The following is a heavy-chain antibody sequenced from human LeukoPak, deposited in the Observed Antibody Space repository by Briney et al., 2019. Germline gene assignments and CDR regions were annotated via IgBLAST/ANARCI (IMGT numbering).Heavy chain of an antibody. Sequence: SETLSLTCTVSGGSISSSSYYWGWIRQPPGKGLEWIGYIYYSGSTNYNPSLKSRVTISVDTSKNQFSLKLSSVTAADTAVYYCARQEQQLIYNWFDPWGQGTLVTVS. V-gene: IGHV4-61*05. J-gene: IGHJ5*02. D-gene: IGHD6-13*01. CDR2: IYYSGST. CDR1: GGSISSSSYY. CDR3: ARQEQQLIYNWFDP.